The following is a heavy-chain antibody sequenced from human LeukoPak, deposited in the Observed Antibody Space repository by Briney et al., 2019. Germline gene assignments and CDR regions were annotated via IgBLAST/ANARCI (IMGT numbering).Heavy chain of an antibody. J-gene: IGHJ6*03. CDR2: INPSGGST. CDR3: ARYTSSGWYPYYYYYMDV. D-gene: IGHD6-19*01. V-gene: IGHV1-46*01. CDR1: GYTFTSYY. Sequence: ASVKVSCKASGYTFTSYYMHWVRQAPGQGLEWMGIINPSGGSTSYAQKFQGRVTMTRDMSTSTVYMELSSLRSEDTAVYYCARYTSSGWYPYYYYYMDVWGKGTTVTVSS.